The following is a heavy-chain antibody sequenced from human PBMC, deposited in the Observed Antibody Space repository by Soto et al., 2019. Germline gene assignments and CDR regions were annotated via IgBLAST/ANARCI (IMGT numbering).Heavy chain of an antibody. CDR2: ISWNSGSI. J-gene: IGHJ4*02. CDR3: AKVPGGDFWSGYFYYFDY. Sequence: SMTLSWASYGFTFEDDAIHRVWQAQGKGQEWVSGISWNSGSIGYADSVKGRFTISRDNAKNSLYLQMNSLRAEDTALYYCAKVPGGDFWSGYFYYFDYWGQGTLVTVSS. CDR1: GFTFEDDA. V-gene: IGHV3-9*01. D-gene: IGHD3-3*01.